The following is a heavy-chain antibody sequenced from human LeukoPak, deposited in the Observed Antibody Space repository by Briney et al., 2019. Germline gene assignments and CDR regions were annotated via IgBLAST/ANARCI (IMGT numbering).Heavy chain of an antibody. D-gene: IGHD2-21*02. CDR3: ARLHVHCRRDCYTRWFDH. CDR1: VGSVSSYY. J-gene: IGHJ5*02. CDR2: IYYSGST. Sequence: PSETRTLTCTVSVGSVSSYYWSWIRQPPGKGLEWIAYIYYSGSTKYNPSLKSRVTISLDRSKNQFSLKLRSVTAADTAVYYCARLHVHCRRDCYTRWFDHWGQGTLVTVSS. V-gene: IGHV4-59*08.